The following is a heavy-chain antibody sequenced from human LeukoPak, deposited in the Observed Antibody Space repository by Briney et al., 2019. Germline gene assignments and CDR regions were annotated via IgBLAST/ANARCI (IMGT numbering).Heavy chain of an antibody. CDR1: GFTFSSYW. D-gene: IGHD3-16*02. J-gene: IGHJ6*03. CDR2: INSDGSST. V-gene: IGHV3-74*01. Sequence: PGGSLRLSCAASGFTFSSYWTHWVRQAPGKGLVWVSRINSDGSSTSYADSVKGRFTISRDNAKNTLYLQMNSLRAEDTAVYYCARAGLRLGELSLFTSLDYYYMDVWGKGTTVTVSS. CDR3: ARAGLRLGELSLFTSLDYYYMDV.